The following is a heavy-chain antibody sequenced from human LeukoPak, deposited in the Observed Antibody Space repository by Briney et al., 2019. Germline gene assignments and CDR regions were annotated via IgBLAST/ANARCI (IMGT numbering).Heavy chain of an antibody. Sequence: PGGSLRLSCAASGFAFSNYGMHWVRQAPGKGLEWVAVIWYDGGNKYYADSVKGRFTISRDNSKNTLYLQMNSLRVEDTAVYYCARGGNYYGSGSPDYWGQGTLVTVSS. CDR2: IWYDGGNK. CDR1: GFAFSNYG. J-gene: IGHJ4*02. CDR3: ARGGNYYGSGSPDY. D-gene: IGHD3-10*01. V-gene: IGHV3-33*01.